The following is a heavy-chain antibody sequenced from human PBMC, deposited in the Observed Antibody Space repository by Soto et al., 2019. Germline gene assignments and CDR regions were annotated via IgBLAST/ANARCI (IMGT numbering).Heavy chain of an antibody. J-gene: IGHJ4*02. CDR3: APLFYSGSPFDY. CDR2: FDPEDGET. D-gene: IGHD1-26*01. V-gene: IGHV1-24*01. CDR1: GYTLTELS. Sequence: ASVKVSCKVSGYTLTELSMHWVRQAPGKGLEWMGGFDPEDGETIYAQKFQGRVTMTEDTSTDTAYMELSSLRPEDTAVYYCAPLFYSGSPFDYWGQGTLVTVSS.